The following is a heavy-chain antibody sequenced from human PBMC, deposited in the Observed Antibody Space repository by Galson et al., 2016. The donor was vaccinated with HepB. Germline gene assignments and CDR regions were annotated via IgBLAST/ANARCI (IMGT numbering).Heavy chain of an antibody. V-gene: IGHV4-4*01. J-gene: IGHJ5*02. CDR2: IYHTGSI. D-gene: IGHD3-22*01. CDR1: GDSVSSDFW. CDR3: ARFTRYLYNSSGYVWFDP. Sequence: LTCAVSGDSVSSDFWWSWVRQPPGKGLEWIGEIYHTGSINYNPSIKTRVTIPVDKSKNELSLKPTSMTAADTDVYFCARFTRYLYNSSGYVWFDPWGQGTLVTVSS.